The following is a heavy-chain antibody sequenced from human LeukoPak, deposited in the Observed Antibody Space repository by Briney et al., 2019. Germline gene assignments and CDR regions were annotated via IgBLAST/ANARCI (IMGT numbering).Heavy chain of an antibody. J-gene: IGHJ3*02. D-gene: IGHD2-8*01. CDR2: INHSGST. CDR3: AGITPEALARYCTNGVCYTGYAFDI. Sequence: PSETLSLTCAVYGGSFSGYYWSWIRQPPGKGLEWIGEINHSGSTNYNPSLKSRVTISVDTSKNQFSLKLSSVTAADTAVYYCAGITPEALARYCTNGVCYTGYAFDIWGQGTMVTVSS. CDR1: GGSFSGYY. V-gene: IGHV4-34*01.